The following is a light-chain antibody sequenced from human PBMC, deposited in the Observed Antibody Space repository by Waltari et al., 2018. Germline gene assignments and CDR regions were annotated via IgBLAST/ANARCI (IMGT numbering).Light chain of an antibody. Sequence: EIVLTQSPATLSLSAGERATLSCRASQSVDSSYLAWYQQKPGLAPRLLIFDTSSRAAGIPDRFSGSGSGTDFTLTISRLEPEDFAVYFCQQYFTSPLTFGGGTKVEI. CDR2: DTS. CDR1: QSVDSSY. CDR3: QQYFTSPLT. V-gene: IGKV3D-20*01. J-gene: IGKJ4*01.